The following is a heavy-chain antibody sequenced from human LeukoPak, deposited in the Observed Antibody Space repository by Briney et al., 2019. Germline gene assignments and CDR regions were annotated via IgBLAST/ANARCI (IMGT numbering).Heavy chain of an antibody. D-gene: IGHD2-2*01. CDR3: AKDLALYQPDHNFDY. CDR2: ISGSGGST. CDR1: GFTFSSYA. V-gene: IGHV3-23*01. Sequence: GGSPRLSCAASGFTFSSYAMSWVRQAPGKGLEWVSAISGSGGSTYYAASVKGRFTISRDNSKNTLYLQMNSLRAEDTAVYYCAKDLALYQPDHNFDYWGQGTLVTVSS. J-gene: IGHJ4*02.